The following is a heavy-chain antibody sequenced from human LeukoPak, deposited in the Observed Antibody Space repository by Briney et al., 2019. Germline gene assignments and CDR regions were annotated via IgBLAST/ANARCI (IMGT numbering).Heavy chain of an antibody. CDR2: VHPNSGNT. D-gene: IGHD1-14*01. J-gene: IGHJ5*02. V-gene: IGHV1-8*02. CDR3: ARGPRNDP. CDR1: GGTFSSYA. Sequence: ASVTVSCKASGGTFSSYAISWVRQAPGQGLEWMGWVHPNSGNTAYAQKFQGRVTMTRDTSISTAYMELSGLRSDDTAVYFCARGPRNDPWGQGTLVTVSS.